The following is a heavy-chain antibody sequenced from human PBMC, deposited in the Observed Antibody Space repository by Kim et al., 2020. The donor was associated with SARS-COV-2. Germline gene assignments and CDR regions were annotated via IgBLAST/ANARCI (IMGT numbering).Heavy chain of an antibody. V-gene: IGHV4-39*01. CDR2: IYYSGST. CDR1: GGSISSSSYY. D-gene: IGHD4-17*01. CDR3: ASPLSEEGDDYGDY. J-gene: IGHJ4*03. Sequence: SETLSLTCTVSGGSISSSSYYWGWIRQHPGKGLEWIGSIYYSGSTYYNPSLKSRVTISVDTAKNQFSLKLSSVTAADTAVYYCASPLSEEGDDYGDY.